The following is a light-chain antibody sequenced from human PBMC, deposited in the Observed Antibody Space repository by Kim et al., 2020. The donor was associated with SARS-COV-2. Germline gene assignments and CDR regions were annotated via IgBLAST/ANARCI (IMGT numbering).Light chain of an antibody. V-gene: IGLV2-23*01. CDR2: AGT. CDR1: SSVIGSYNL. Sequence: GQSIAISCTGTSSVIGSYNLVSWYQQHPGRAPKLMIYAGTERPSGVSDRFSGSKSGYTASLTISGLQAEDEANYFCSSYAGSHTYVFGPGTKVTVL. CDR3: SSYAGSHTYV. J-gene: IGLJ1*01.